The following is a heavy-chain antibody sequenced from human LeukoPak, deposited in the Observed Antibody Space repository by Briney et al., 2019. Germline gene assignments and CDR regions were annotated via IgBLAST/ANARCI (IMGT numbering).Heavy chain of an antibody. CDR3: ARRPAGSSLDY. Sequence: PGGSLRLSCAASGFTFSNYAMHWVRQAPGKGLEWVAVISYDGAIKYYADSVRGRFTISRDNSNKMLYLQMNSLRDGDTAVYYCARRPAGSSLDYWGQGTLVTVSS. V-gene: IGHV3-30-3*01. CDR1: GFTFSNYA. D-gene: IGHD1-26*01. CDR2: ISYDGAIK. J-gene: IGHJ4*02.